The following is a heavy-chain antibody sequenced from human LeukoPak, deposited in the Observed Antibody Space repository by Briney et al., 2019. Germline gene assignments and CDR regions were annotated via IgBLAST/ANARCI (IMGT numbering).Heavy chain of an antibody. J-gene: IGHJ4*02. D-gene: IGHD3-22*01. CDR2: IDTKTGNP. CDR1: GYTFSSCA. V-gene: IGHV7-4-1*02. CDR3: AIHPSDSSGYFSY. Sequence: ASVKVSCKASGYTFSSCAINWVRQAPGQGLEYMGWIDTKTGNPTYAQGFTGRFVFSLDTSVSTAYLQVSSLKAEDTAVYYCAIHPSDSSGYFSYWGQGALVTVSS.